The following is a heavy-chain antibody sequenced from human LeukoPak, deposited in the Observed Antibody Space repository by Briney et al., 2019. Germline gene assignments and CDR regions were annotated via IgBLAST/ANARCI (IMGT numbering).Heavy chain of an antibody. CDR3: ARSPSGGSYHRGDDAFDI. CDR1: GFTFSDYY. J-gene: IGHJ3*02. CDR2: ISSSGSTI. D-gene: IGHD1-26*01. Sequence: PGGSLRLSCAASGFTFSDYYMSWIRQAPGKGLEWVSYISSSGSTIYYADSVKGRFTISRDNAKNSLYLQMNSLRAEDTAVYYCARSPSGGSYHRGDDAFDIWGQGTMVTVSS. V-gene: IGHV3-11*04.